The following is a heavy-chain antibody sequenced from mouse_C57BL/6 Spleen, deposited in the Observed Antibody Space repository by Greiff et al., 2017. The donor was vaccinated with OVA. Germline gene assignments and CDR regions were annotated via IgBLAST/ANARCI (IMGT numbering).Heavy chain of an antibody. CDR3: ARKKDDYDGTGYAMDY. D-gene: IGHD2-4*01. J-gene: IGHJ4*01. CDR2: IHPNSGST. CDR1: GYTFTSYW. Sequence: QVQLQQPGAELVKPGASVKLSCKASGYTFTSYWLHWVKQRPGQGLEWIGMIHPNSGSTNYNEKFKSKATLTVDKSSRTAYMQLSSLTSEDSAVYYCARKKDDYDGTGYAMDYWGQGTSVTVSS. V-gene: IGHV1-64*01.